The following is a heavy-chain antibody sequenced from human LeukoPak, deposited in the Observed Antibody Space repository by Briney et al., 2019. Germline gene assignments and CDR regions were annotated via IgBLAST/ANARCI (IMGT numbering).Heavy chain of an antibody. Sequence: GGSLRLSCVASGFTFRSYWMHWVRQTPGKGLVWVSHINNDGSDTSYEDSVKGRFTISRDNARDTLYLQMNSLRVDDTAVYFCARVRGGNWGRGTLVTVSS. CDR1: GFTFRSYW. CDR2: INNDGSDT. CDR3: ARVRGGN. J-gene: IGHJ1*01. D-gene: IGHD3-16*01. V-gene: IGHV3-74*01.